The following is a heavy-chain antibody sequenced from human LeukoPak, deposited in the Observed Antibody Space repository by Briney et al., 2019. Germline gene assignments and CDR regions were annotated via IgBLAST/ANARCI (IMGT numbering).Heavy chain of an antibody. CDR3: ARDSDRYYYDSSGYFPYY. Sequence: GGSLRLSCAASGFTFSSYAMHWVRQAPGKGLEWVAVISYDGSNKYYADSVKGRFTISRDNSKNTLYLQMNSLRAEDTAVHYCARDSDRYYYDSSGYFPYYWGQGTLVTVSS. J-gene: IGHJ4*02. CDR1: GFTFSSYA. CDR2: ISYDGSNK. V-gene: IGHV3-30-3*01. D-gene: IGHD3-22*01.